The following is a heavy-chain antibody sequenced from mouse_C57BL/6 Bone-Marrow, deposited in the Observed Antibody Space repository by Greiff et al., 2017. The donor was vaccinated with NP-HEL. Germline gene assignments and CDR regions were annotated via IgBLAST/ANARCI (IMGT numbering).Heavy chain of an antibody. CDR1: GYTFTSYW. V-gene: IGHV1-55*01. J-gene: IGHJ4*01. CDR3: ARGVEGYDVRRDYYAMDY. CDR2: IYPGSGST. D-gene: IGHD2-2*01. Sequence: QVQLQQPGAELVKPGASVKMSCKASGYTFTSYWITWVKQRPGQGLEWIGDIYPGSGSTNYNEKFKSKATLTVDTSSSTAYMQLSSLTSEDSAVYYCARGVEGYDVRRDYYAMDYWGQGTSVTVSS.